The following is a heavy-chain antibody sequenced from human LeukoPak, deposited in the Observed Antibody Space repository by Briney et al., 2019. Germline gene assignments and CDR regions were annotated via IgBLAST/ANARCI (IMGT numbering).Heavy chain of an antibody. Sequence: KPSETLSLTCTVSGGSISSSGYYWGWICQPPGKGLEWIGTIYYSGSTQYNPSLKSRVTISVDTSKNQFSLKLSSVTAADTAVYYCARQSGAAILFDYWGQGTLVTVSS. J-gene: IGHJ4*02. D-gene: IGHD2-2*01. V-gene: IGHV4-39*01. CDR3: ARQSGAAILFDY. CDR1: GGSISSSGYY. CDR2: IYYSGST.